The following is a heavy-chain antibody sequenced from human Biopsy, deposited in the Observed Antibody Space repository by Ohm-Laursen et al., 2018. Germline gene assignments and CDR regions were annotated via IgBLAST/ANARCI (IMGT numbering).Heavy chain of an antibody. CDR2: TTFDGSNK. V-gene: IGHV3-30*18. Sequence: SLRLSCTASGFGFYAMHWVRQPPGKGLEWLAVTTFDGSNKFYAESVRGRFTISRDRSRDTLYLQMNRLTNEDTALYYCAKGGGQWLGGAFDIWGHGTMVIVAS. CDR1: GFGFYA. J-gene: IGHJ3*02. CDR3: AKGGGQWLGGAFDI. D-gene: IGHD6-19*01.